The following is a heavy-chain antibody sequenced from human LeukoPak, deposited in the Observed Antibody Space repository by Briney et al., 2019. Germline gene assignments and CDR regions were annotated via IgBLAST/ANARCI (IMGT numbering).Heavy chain of an antibody. Sequence: RGSLRLSCAASGFTFSSYAMHWVPQAPGKGLEYVSAISSNGRSTYYTDSVKGRFTISRDHSKNTLYLQMNSLRAEDTAVYYCARGGRDGYNYFDYWGQGTLVTVSS. CDR3: ARGGRDGYNYFDY. J-gene: IGHJ4*02. V-gene: IGHV3-64*04. CDR1: GFTFSSYA. CDR2: ISSNGRST. D-gene: IGHD5-24*01.